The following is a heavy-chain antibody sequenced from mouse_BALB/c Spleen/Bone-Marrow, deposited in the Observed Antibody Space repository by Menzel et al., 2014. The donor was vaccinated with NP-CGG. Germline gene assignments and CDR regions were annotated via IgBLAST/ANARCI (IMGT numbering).Heavy chain of an antibody. CDR1: GFDFSRYW. CDR2: INPESRAI. D-gene: IGHD1-1*01. V-gene: IGHV4-1*02. Sequence: EVNVVESGGGPVQPGGSLKLSCAASGFDFSRYWMSWVRQAPGQGLEWIGEINPESRAINYSPSLKDKFIISRDNAKNTLYLRLNKVRSEDTALYYCARLDYYDYLNYWGQGTTLTVSS. CDR3: ARLDYYDYLNY. J-gene: IGHJ2*01.